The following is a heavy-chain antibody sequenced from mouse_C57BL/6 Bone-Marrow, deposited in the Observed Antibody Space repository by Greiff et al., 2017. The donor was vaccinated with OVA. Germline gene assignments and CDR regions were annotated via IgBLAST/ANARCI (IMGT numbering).Heavy chain of an antibody. J-gene: IGHJ3*01. V-gene: IGHV5-15*01. Sequence: EVMLVESGGGLVQPGGSLKLSCAASGSTFSDYGMAWVRQAPGKGPEWVAFISNLACSIYYADTVTGRFTLSRENAKNTLYLEMSNLRSEDTAMYYCARQDSKAFAYWGQGTLVTVSA. CDR2: ISNLACSI. D-gene: IGHD2-5*01. CDR3: ARQDSKAFAY. CDR1: GSTFSDYG.